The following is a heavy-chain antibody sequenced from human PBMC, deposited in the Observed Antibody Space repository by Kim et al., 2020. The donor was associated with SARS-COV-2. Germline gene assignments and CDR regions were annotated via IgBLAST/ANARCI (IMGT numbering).Heavy chain of an antibody. J-gene: IGHJ4*02. CDR1: GGSFSGYY. CDR2: INHSGST. Sequence: SETLSLTCAVYGGSFSGYYWSWIRQPPGKGLEWIGEINHSGSTNYNPSLKSRVTISVDTSKNQFSLKLSSVTAADTAVYYCARGRSSGWPYYFDYWGQGT. V-gene: IGHV4-34*01. D-gene: IGHD6-19*01. CDR3: ARGRSSGWPYYFDY.